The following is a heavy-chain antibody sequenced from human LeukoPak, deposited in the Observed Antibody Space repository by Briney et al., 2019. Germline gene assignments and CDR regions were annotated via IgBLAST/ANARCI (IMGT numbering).Heavy chain of an antibody. CDR1: GFTFTSYA. CDR3: ARVGYCSSTSCFLYYYYMDV. Sequence: PGGSLRLSCAASGFTFTSYAMYWVRQAPGKGLEYVSAIRTNGGSTYYANSVKGRFTISRDNSKNTLYLQMGSLRAEDMAVYYCARVGYCSSTSCFLYYYYMDVWGKGTTVTVSS. V-gene: IGHV3-64*01. J-gene: IGHJ6*03. CDR2: IRTNGGST. D-gene: IGHD2-2*01.